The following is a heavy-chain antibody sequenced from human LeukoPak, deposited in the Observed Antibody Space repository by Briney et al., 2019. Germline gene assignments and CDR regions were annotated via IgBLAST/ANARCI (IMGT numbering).Heavy chain of an antibody. Sequence: PSETLSLTCAVYGGSFSGYYWSWIRQPPGKGLEWIGEINHSGGTNYNPSLKSRVTISVDTSKNQFSLKLSSVTAADTAVYYCARLNIAAAGTYDYWGQGTLVTVSS. CDR2: INHSGGT. V-gene: IGHV4-34*01. CDR1: GGSFSGYY. CDR3: ARLNIAAAGTYDY. J-gene: IGHJ4*02. D-gene: IGHD6-13*01.